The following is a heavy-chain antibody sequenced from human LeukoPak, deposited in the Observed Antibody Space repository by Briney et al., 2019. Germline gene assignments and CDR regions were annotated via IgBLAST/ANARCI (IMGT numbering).Heavy chain of an antibody. Sequence: KASETLSLTCAVYGGSFSGYYWSWIRQPPGKGLEGIGEINHSGSTNYNPSLKSRVTISVDTSKNQFSLKLSSVTAADTAVYYCASFYCSGGSCPSTGWFDPWGQGTLVTVSS. CDR2: INHSGST. CDR1: GGSFSGYY. J-gene: IGHJ5*02. CDR3: ASFYCSGGSCPSTGWFDP. V-gene: IGHV4-34*01. D-gene: IGHD2-15*01.